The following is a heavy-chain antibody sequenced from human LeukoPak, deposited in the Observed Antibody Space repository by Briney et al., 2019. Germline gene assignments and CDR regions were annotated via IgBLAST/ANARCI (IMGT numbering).Heavy chain of an antibody. CDR1: GFTLSSYW. CDR3: ARVGATGTADY. Sequence: QAGGSLRLSCASSGFTLSSYWMHWVRQAPGKGLLWVSRINGDGSITSTADSVKGRFTISRDNAKNTLYLQLNSLRAEDTAVYYCARVGATGTADYWGQGTLVTVSS. V-gene: IGHV3-74*01. D-gene: IGHD1-1*01. CDR2: INGDGSIT. J-gene: IGHJ4*02.